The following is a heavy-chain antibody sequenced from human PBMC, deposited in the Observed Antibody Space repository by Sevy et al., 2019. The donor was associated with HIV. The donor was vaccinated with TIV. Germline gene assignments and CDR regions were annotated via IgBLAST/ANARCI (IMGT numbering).Heavy chain of an antibody. CDR1: GFTFNIYA. J-gene: IGHJ4*02. V-gene: IGHV3-23*01. Sequence: GGSLRLSCAASGFTFNIYAMSWVRQAPGKGLEWLSAISGGGDGTYYADSVKGRFTISGDNSRNRLYLQMNSLRAEETAVYYCAKRPYYYYNSDGHLVSSTDEADYWGKGTLVTVSS. CDR3: AKRPYYYYNSDGHLVSSTDEADY. CDR2: ISGGGDGT. D-gene: IGHD3-22*01.